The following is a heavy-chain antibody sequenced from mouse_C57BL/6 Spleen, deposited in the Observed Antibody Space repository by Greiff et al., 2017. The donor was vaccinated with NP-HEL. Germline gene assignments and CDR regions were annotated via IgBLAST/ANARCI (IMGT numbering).Heavy chain of an antibody. Sequence: QVQLKESGPELVKPGASVKLSCKASGYTFTSYDINWVKQRPGQGLEWIGWIYPRDGSTKYNEKFKGKATLTVDTSSSTAYMELHSLTSEDSAVYFCAREDYYGSSYGYFDVWGTGTTVTVSS. D-gene: IGHD1-1*01. CDR1: GYTFTSYD. CDR2: IYPRDGST. V-gene: IGHV1-85*01. CDR3: AREDYYGSSYGYFDV. J-gene: IGHJ1*03.